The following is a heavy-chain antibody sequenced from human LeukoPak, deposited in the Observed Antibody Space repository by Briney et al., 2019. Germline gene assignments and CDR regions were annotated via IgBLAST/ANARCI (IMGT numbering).Heavy chain of an antibody. CDR2: IYSGGNT. Sequence: GGSLRLSCAASEFSVGSNYMTWVRQAPGKGLEWVSLIYSGGNTYYADSVKGRFTISRDNSKNTVHLQMNSLRAEDTAMYYCARRAGDYSHPYDYWGQGTLVTVSS. D-gene: IGHD3-22*01. V-gene: IGHV3-53*01. J-gene: IGHJ4*02. CDR1: EFSVGSNY. CDR3: ARRAGDYSHPYDY.